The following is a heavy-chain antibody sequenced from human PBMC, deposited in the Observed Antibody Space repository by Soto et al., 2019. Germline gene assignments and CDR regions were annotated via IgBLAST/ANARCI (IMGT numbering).Heavy chain of an antibody. D-gene: IGHD2-15*01. V-gene: IGHV4-34*01. Sequence: QVQLQQWGAGLLKPSETLSLSCAVYGGSFSGYYWSWIRQPPGKGLEWIGEINHSGSTNYNPSLTGRVTISVDTYKNQFSLKLSSVTAADTAVYYCARGRYCSGGTCYLASWFDPWGQGTLVTVSS. CDR3: ARGRYCSGGTCYLASWFDP. CDR2: INHSGST. J-gene: IGHJ5*02. CDR1: GGSFSGYY.